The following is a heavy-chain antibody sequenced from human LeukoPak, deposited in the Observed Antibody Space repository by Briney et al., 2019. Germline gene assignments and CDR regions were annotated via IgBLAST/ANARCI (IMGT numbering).Heavy chain of an antibody. CDR3: ARGLRFDP. CDR2: INHSGGT. V-gene: IGHV4-34*01. Sequence: PSETLSLTCAVYGGSFSGYYWSWIRQPPGKGLEWIGEINHSGGTNYNPSLKSRVTISVDTSKNQFSLKLSSVTAADTAVYYCARGLRFDPWGQGTLVTVSS. CDR1: GGSFSGYY. J-gene: IGHJ5*02.